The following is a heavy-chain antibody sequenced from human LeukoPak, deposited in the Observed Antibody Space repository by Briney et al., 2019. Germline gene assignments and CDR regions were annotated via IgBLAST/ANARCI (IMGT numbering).Heavy chain of an antibody. CDR2: ISYDGSNK. CDR3: AKDGDYIFGMDV. D-gene: IGHD4-11*01. J-gene: IGHJ6*02. Sequence: GRSLRLSCAASGFTFSSYGMHWVRQAPGKGLEWVAVISYDGSNKYYADPVKGRFTISRDNSKNTLYLQMNSLRAEDTAVYYCAKDGDYIFGMDVWGQGTTVTVSS. CDR1: GFTFSSYG. V-gene: IGHV3-30*18.